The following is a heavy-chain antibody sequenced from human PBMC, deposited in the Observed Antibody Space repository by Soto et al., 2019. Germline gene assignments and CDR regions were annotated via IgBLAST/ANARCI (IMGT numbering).Heavy chain of an antibody. CDR3: ARISSASSGWLTDH. CDR2: INVYNGNT. CDR1: GYTFTSNS. D-gene: IGHD6-19*01. Sequence: ASVKVYCKASGYTFTSNSIGWLRQAPGQGLAWMGWINVYNGNTKYAQQLQGRVTLTTDTSTSTAYMDLRSLRSDDTAVYYCARISSASSGWLTDHWGQGTLVTLAS. J-gene: IGHJ4*02. V-gene: IGHV1-18*04.